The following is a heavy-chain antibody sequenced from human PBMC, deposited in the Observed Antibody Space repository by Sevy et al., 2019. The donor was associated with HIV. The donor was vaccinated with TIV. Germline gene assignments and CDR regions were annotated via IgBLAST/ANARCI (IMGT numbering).Heavy chain of an antibody. Sequence: GGSPRLSCAASGFTFSSYAMHWVRQAPGKGLEWVAVISYDGSNKYYADSVKGRFTISRDNSKNTLYLQMNSLRAEDTAVYYCARGAGGGSSKGYMDVWGKGTTVTVSS. J-gene: IGHJ6*03. CDR3: ARGAGGGSSKGYMDV. CDR2: ISYDGSNK. D-gene: IGHD2-15*01. V-gene: IGHV3-30-3*01. CDR1: GFTFSSYA.